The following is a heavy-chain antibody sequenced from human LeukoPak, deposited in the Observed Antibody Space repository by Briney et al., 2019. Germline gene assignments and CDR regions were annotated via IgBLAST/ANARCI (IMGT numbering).Heavy chain of an antibody. D-gene: IGHD4-17*01. V-gene: IGHV3-33*06. J-gene: IGHJ3*02. CDR3: AKDTTGGAFDI. Sequence: QPGGSLRLSCAASGFTFSSYGMHWVRQAPGEGLEWVAVIWYDGSNKYYADSVKGRFTISRDNSKNALYLQMNSLRAEDTAVYYCAKDTTGGAFDIWGQGTMVTVSS. CDR2: IWYDGSNK. CDR1: GFTFSSYG.